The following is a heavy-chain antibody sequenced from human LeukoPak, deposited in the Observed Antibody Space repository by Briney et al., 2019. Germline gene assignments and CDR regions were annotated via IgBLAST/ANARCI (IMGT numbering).Heavy chain of an antibody. Sequence: PSETLSLTCTVSGGSTSSSSYYWGWIRQPPGKGLEWIGSIYYSGITYYKPSLKSRVTISVDTSKNQFSLKLSSVTAADTAVYYCATVGPGYSGYFDYWGQGTLVTVSS. V-gene: IGHV4-39*01. D-gene: IGHD5-12*01. CDR3: ATVGPGYSGYFDY. J-gene: IGHJ4*02. CDR1: GGSTSSSSYY. CDR2: IYYSGIT.